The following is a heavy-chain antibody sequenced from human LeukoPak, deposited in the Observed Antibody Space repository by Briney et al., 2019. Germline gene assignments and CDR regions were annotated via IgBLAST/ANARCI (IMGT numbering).Heavy chain of an antibody. J-gene: IGHJ4*02. CDR2: IYYSGST. CDR1: GGSISTSSYY. CDR3: ARDTGRYYYGSGSYSYYFDY. D-gene: IGHD3-10*01. V-gene: IGHV4-39*07. Sequence: SETLSLTCTVSGGSISTSSYYWGWIRQPPGKGLECIGNIYYSGSTYYNPSLKSRVTISVDTSKNQFSLKLSSVTAADTAVYYCARDTGRYYYGSGSYSYYFDYWGQGTLVTVSS.